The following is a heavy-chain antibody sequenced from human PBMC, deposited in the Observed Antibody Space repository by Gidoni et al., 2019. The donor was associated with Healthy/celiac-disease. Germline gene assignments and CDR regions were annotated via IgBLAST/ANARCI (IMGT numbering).Heavy chain of an antibody. Sequence: QLQLQESGPGLVKPSETLSLTCTVSGGPIRSSSYYWGWFRQPPGKGLEGIGSICYSGSTYYHPSLKSRVTISVDTSKKQFSLKLSSVTAADTAVYYCAKRNGDYDTNDHNYYYYYGMDVWGQGTTVTVSS. CDR2: ICYSGST. V-gene: IGHV4-39*07. D-gene: IGHD4-17*01. J-gene: IGHJ6*02. CDR1: GGPIRSSSYY. CDR3: AKRNGDYDTNDHNYYYYYGMDV.